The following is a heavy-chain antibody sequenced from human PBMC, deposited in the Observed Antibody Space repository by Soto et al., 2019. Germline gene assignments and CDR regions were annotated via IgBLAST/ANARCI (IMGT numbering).Heavy chain of an antibody. D-gene: IGHD3-22*01. CDR2: INPNSGGT. Sequence: GASVKVSCKASGYTFTGYYMHWVRQAPGQGLEWMGWINPNSGGTNYAQKFQGRVTMTRDTSISTAYMELSRLRSDDTAVYYCARVSAGAERDSSSPVWGYYDSSGYSSYYFDYWGQGTLVTVSS. CDR3: ARVSAGAERDSSSPVWGYYDSSGYSSYYFDY. CDR1: GYTFTGYY. V-gene: IGHV1-2*02. J-gene: IGHJ4*02.